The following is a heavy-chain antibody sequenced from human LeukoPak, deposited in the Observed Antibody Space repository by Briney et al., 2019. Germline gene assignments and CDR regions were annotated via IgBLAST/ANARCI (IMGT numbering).Heavy chain of an antibody. D-gene: IGHD4-17*01. CDR3: ARAMYGDYSFDY. CDR2: INPSGGST. V-gene: IGHV1-46*01. Sequence: ASVTVSCTASGYTFTSYYMHWVRQAPGQGLEWMGIINPSGGSTSYAQKFQGRVTMTRDTSTSTVYMELSSLRSEDTAVYYCARAMYGDYSFDYWGQGTLVTVSS. CDR1: GYTFTSYY. J-gene: IGHJ4*02.